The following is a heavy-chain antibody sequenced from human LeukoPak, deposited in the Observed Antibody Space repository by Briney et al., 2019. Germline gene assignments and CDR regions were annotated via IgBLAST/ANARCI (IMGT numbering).Heavy chain of an antibody. D-gene: IGHD1-26*01. V-gene: IGHV3-30*18. CDR2: ISYDGSNK. CDR1: GFTFSSYG. Sequence: GGSLRLSCAASGFTFSSYGMHWVRQAPGKGLEWVAVISYDGSNKYYADSVKGRFTISRDNSKNTLYLQMNSLRVEDTAVYYCAKDYSGTYHYYDYWGQGTLITVSS. J-gene: IGHJ4*02. CDR3: AKDYSGTYHYYDY.